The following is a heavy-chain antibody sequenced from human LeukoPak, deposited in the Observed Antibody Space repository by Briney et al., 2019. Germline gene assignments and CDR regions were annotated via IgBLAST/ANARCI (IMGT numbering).Heavy chain of an antibody. V-gene: IGHV4-39*07. CDR2: IYYSGST. CDR3: AGPLGGYYDSSGYHEGISDY. Sequence: SETLFLTCTVSGGSITSSSYYWGWIRQPPGKGLEWIGSIYYSGSTYYNPSLKSRVTISVDTSKNQFSLKLSSVTAADTAVYYCAGPLGGYYDSSGYHEGISDYWGQGTLVTVSS. D-gene: IGHD3-22*01. J-gene: IGHJ4*02. CDR1: GGSITSSSYY.